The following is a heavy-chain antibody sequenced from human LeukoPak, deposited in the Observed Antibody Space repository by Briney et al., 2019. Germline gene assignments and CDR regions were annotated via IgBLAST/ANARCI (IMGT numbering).Heavy chain of an antibody. J-gene: IGHJ4*02. Sequence: ASVKVSCKASGYTFTSYYMHWVRQAPGQGLEWMGIINPSGGSTSYAQKFQGRVTMTTDTSTSTAYMELRSLRSDDTAVYYCARADAYYYDSSGYPVGYWGQGTLVTVSS. CDR2: INPSGGST. CDR1: GYTFTSYY. V-gene: IGHV1-46*01. CDR3: ARADAYYYDSSGYPVGY. D-gene: IGHD3-22*01.